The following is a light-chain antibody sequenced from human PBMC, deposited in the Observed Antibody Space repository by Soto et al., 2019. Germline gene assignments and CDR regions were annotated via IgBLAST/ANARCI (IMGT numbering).Light chain of an antibody. CDR1: QSVSGSY. Sequence: EIVLTQSPGTLSLSPGERATLSCRASQSVSGSYLAWYQQRPGQAPRLLIYGASSRATGIPDRFSGSGSGTDFTLNITRLEPEEVEVYYCQQYGSSRWTFGRGTKVEIK. J-gene: IGKJ1*01. CDR2: GAS. CDR3: QQYGSSRWT. V-gene: IGKV3-20*01.